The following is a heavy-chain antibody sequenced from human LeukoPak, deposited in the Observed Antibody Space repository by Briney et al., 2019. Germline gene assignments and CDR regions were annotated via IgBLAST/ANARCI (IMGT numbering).Heavy chain of an antibody. Sequence: ASETLSLTCAVSGGSISSGGYSWSWIRQPPGKGLEWIGYIYHSGSTYYNPSLKSRVTISVDRSKNQFSLKLSSVTAADTAVYYCARDGIAVVGTEENAFDIWGQGTMVTVSS. D-gene: IGHD6-19*01. CDR2: IYHSGST. CDR1: GGSISSGGYS. J-gene: IGHJ3*02. V-gene: IGHV4-30-2*01. CDR3: ARDGIAVVGTEENAFDI.